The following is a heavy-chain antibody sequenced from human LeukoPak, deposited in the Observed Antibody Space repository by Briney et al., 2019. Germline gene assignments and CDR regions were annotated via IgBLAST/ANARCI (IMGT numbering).Heavy chain of an antibody. CDR2: ISVSGNSM. J-gene: IGHJ6*03. CDR1: EFTFNTYS. Sequence: PGGSLRLSCVGSEFTFNTYSMNWVRQAPGKGLECISYISVSGNSMQYADSVKGRFSISRDSAKNSLYLQMNNLRAEDTAVYYCARKNYDKMDVWGKGTTVTVSS. V-gene: IGHV3-48*01. CDR3: ARKNYDKMDV.